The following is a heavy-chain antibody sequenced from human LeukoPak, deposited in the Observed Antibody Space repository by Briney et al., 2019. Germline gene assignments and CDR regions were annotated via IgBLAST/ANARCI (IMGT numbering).Heavy chain of an antibody. CDR1: GCTFSSYA. D-gene: IGHD2-21*02. J-gene: IGHJ3*02. V-gene: IGHV1-69*05. Sequence: SVKVSCKASGCTFSSYAISWVRQAPGQGLEWMGGIIPIFGTANYAQKFQGRVTITTDESTSTAYMELSSLRAEDTAVYYCAVKGVVTVFDAFDIWGQGTMVTVSS. CDR2: IIPIFGTA. CDR3: AVKGVVTVFDAFDI.